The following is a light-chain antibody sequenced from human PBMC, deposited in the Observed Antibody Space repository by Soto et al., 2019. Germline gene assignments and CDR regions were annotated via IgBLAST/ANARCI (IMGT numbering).Light chain of an antibody. V-gene: IGKV1-5*01. CDR1: QRISSW. J-gene: IGKJ2*01. CDR2: DAS. Sequence: DIQMTQSPSTLSASVGDRVTITCRASQRISSWLARYQQKPGKAPKLLIYDASSLESGVPSRFSGSGSGTEFTLTISSLQPDDFATYYCEQYNSYSYTFGQGTKLEIK. CDR3: EQYNSYSYT.